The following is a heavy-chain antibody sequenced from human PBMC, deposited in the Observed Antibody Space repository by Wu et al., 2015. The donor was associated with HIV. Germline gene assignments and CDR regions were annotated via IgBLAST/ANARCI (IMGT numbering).Heavy chain of an antibody. CDR3: ARELIAAAGSP. J-gene: IGHJ5*02. Sequence: QVQLVQSGAEVKKPGASVKVSCRASGYTFTGYYIHWVRQAPEQGLEWMGWFNPNSGATDYARRFQGRVTMTGDTSISTVYMQLYRLTSDDTAVYYCARELIAAAGSPWGQGTQVTVSS. CDR2: FNPNSGAT. CDR1: GYTFTGYY. V-gene: IGHV1-2*02. D-gene: IGHD6-13*01.